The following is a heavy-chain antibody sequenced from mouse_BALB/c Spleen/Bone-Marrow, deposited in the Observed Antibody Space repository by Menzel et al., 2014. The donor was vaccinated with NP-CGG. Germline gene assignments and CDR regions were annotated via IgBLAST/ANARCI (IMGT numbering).Heavy chain of an antibody. V-gene: IGHV1S34*01. Sequence: VVKTGASVKISCKASGYSFTGYYMHWVKQSHGKSLEWIGYISCYNGATSYNQKFKGKATFTVDTSPSTAYMQFNSLTSEDSAVYYCARGGMITSQAWFAYWGQGTLVTVSA. CDR3: ARGGMITSQAWFAY. D-gene: IGHD2-4*01. CDR2: ISCYNGAT. CDR1: GYSFTGYY. J-gene: IGHJ3*01.